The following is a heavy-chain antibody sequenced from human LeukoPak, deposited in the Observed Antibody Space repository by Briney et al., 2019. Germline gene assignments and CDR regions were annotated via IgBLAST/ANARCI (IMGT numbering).Heavy chain of an antibody. CDR2: ISYDGSNK. Sequence: GRSLRLSCAASGFTFSSYAMHWVRQAPGKGLEWVAVISYDGSNKYYADSVKGRFTISRDNSKNTLYLQMNSLRAEDTAVCYCARGNDYGDSPNFDYWGQGTLVTVSS. D-gene: IGHD4-17*01. CDR3: ARGNDYGDSPNFDY. J-gene: IGHJ4*02. CDR1: GFTFSSYA. V-gene: IGHV3-30-3*01.